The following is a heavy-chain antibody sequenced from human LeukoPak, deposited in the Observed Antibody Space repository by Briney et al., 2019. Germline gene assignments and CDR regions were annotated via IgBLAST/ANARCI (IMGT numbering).Heavy chain of an antibody. V-gene: IGHV3-23*01. CDR1: GFTFSSYG. CDR3: AKPQLPYGSGTNWFDP. J-gene: IGHJ5*02. Sequence: AGGSLRLSGAASGFTFSSYGMRWVRQAQGKGLEGVSAISGSGGSTYYADSVKGRFTISRDNSKNTLYLQMNSLRAEDTAVYYCAKPQLPYGSGTNWFDPWGQGTLVTVSS. CDR2: ISGSGGST. D-gene: IGHD3-10*01.